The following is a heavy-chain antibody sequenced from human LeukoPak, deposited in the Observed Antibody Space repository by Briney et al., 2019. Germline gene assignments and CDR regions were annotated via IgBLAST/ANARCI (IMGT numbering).Heavy chain of an antibody. V-gene: IGHV3-23*01. Sequence: PGGSLRLSCAVSGFTFSSYAMSWVRQAPGKGLEWVSAISGSGGSTYYADSVKGRFTISRDNSKNTLYLQMNSLRAEDTAVYYCAKASPVIVVVSIFDYWGQGTLVTVSS. CDR3: AKASPVIVVVSIFDY. J-gene: IGHJ4*02. CDR2: ISGSGGST. CDR1: GFTFSSYA. D-gene: IGHD3-22*01.